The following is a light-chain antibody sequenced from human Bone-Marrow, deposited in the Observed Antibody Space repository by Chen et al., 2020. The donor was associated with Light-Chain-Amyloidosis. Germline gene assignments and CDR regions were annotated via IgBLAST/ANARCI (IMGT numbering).Light chain of an antibody. V-gene: IGLV6-57*03. J-gene: IGLJ3*02. CDR1: GGSIASNY. Sequence: NFMLTQPHSVSESPGTTVIISCTRSGGSIASNYVQWYQQRPGSAPTTVIYEDNQRPSGVPDRFSGSIDSSSNSASLTISGLKTEDEADYYCQSYDSTNRVFGGGTKLTVL. CDR2: EDN. CDR3: QSYDSTNRV.